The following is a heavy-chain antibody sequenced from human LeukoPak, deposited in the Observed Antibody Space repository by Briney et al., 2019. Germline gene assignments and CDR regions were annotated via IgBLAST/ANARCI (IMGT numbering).Heavy chain of an antibody. Sequence: ASVKVSCKASGYTFTSYGIIWVRQAPGQGLEWMGWISAYNGNTNYAQKLQGRVTMTTDTSTSTAYMELRSLRSDDTAVYYCARYCSGGSCYLRSWFDPWGQGTLVTVSS. CDR1: GYTFTSYG. V-gene: IGHV1-18*01. CDR2: ISAYNGNT. D-gene: IGHD2-15*01. J-gene: IGHJ5*02. CDR3: ARYCSGGSCYLRSWFDP.